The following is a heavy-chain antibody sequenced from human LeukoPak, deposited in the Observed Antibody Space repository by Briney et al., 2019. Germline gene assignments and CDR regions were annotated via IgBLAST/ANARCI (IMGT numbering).Heavy chain of an antibody. V-gene: IGHV3-74*01. D-gene: IGHD5-12*01. CDR2: INSDGSST. CDR3: ARVYSGYDSDDY. J-gene: IGHJ4*02. Sequence: PGGSLRLSCAASGFTFSSYWMRWVRQAPGKGLVWVSGINSDGSSTSYADSVKGRFTISRDNAKNTLYLQMNSLRAEDTAVYYCARVYSGYDSDDYWGQGTLVTVSS. CDR1: GFTFSSYW.